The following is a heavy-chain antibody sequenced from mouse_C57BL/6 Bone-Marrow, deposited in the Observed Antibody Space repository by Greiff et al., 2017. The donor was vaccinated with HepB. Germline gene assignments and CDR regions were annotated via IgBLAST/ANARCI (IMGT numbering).Heavy chain of an antibody. V-gene: IGHV1-80*01. CDR2: IYPGDGDT. CDR1: GYSFSSYW. CDR3: ARGRWLLPLVDD. J-gene: IGHJ2*01. Sequence: VQLQQSGAELVKPGASVKISCKASGYSFSSYWMNWVKQRPGKGLEWIGQIYPGDGDTNYNGKFKGKATLTADKSSSTAYMQLSSLTSEDSAVYCCARGRWLLPLVDDWGQGTTLTVSS. D-gene: IGHD2-3*01.